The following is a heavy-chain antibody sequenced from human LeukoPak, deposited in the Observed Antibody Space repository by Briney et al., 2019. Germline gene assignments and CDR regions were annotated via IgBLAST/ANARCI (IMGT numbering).Heavy chain of an antibody. V-gene: IGHV3-30*18. J-gene: IGHJ6*02. Sequence: GGSLRLSCAASGFTFSSYGMHWVRQAPGKGLEWVAVISDDGSNKYYADSVKGRFTISRDNSKNTLYLQMNSLRAEDTAVYYCAKDTFTTEYSGSYYGMDVWGQGTTVTFSS. CDR3: AKDTFTTEYSGSYYGMDV. CDR1: GFTFSSYG. CDR2: ISDDGSNK. D-gene: IGHD1-26*01.